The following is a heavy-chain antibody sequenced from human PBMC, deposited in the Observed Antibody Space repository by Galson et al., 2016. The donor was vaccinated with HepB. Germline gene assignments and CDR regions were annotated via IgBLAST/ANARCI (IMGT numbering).Heavy chain of an antibody. Sequence: SLRLSCAASGFAFSSYWMYWVRQPPGKGLGWVSRINSDGSRRTYADSVKGRFTISRDNARNTLYLQMDSLRAEDTAVYYCARGGYDGYEIDYWGQGTLVSVSS. CDR1: GFAFSSYW. CDR3: ARGGYDGYEIDY. CDR2: INSDGSRR. J-gene: IGHJ4*02. V-gene: IGHV3-74*01. D-gene: IGHD5-12*01.